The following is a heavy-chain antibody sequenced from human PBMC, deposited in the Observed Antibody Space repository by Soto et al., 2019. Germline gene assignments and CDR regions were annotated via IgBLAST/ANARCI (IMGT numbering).Heavy chain of an antibody. CDR1: GFTFSSYW. Sequence: GGSLRLSCAASGFTFSSYWMHWVRQAPGKGLVWVSRINSDGSSTSYADSVKGRFTISRDNSKNTLYLQMNSLRAEDTAVYYCAKWDDYGDRKEAFDIWGQGTMVTVSS. V-gene: IGHV3-74*01. D-gene: IGHD4-17*01. CDR2: INSDGSST. CDR3: AKWDDYGDRKEAFDI. J-gene: IGHJ3*02.